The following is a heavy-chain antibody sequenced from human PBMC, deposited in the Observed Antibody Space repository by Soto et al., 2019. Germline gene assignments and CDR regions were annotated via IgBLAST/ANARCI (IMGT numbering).Heavy chain of an antibody. Sequence: LGGSLRLSCAASGFTFSSYSMNWVRQDPGKGLEWVSSISSSRSYIYYADSVKGRFTISRDNAKNSLYLQLNSLRAEDPAVYYCARDSRNWDDFGSCYYDYWGQGPLVTVSS. D-gene: IGHD3-3*01. CDR2: ISSSRSYI. CDR3: ARDSRNWDDFGSCYYDY. V-gene: IGHV3-21*01. CDR1: GFTFSSYS. J-gene: IGHJ4*02.